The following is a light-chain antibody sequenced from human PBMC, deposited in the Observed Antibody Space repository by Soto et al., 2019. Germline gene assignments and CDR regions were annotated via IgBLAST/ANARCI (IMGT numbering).Light chain of an antibody. CDR3: QQRDNWAIT. V-gene: IGKV3-11*01. CDR1: QSVGSY. Sequence: EIVLTQSPATLSLSPGERATLSCRASQSVGSYLAWYQQKPGQAPRLLIYGASNRATGIPARFSGSGSGTDFTLTIGSLASEDSAVYYCQQRDNWAITFGQGTRLEIK. J-gene: IGKJ5*01. CDR2: GAS.